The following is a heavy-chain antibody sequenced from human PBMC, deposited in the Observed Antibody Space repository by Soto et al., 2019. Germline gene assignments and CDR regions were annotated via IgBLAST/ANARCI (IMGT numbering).Heavy chain of an antibody. CDR2: IKSKTHGGTT. CDR3: TTDSPSAMMVVRFGN. V-gene: IGHV3-15*07. Sequence: GGSRRLSCPASDFAFTNAWLNCGRQSQGNRREWVGRIKSKTHGGTTYFAGPVKGRLDISRDDAKNMVYPQMNGLKTEDTGIYYCTTDSPSAMMVVRFGNWGNGPLVPVAS. D-gene: IGHD2-15*01. J-gene: IGHJ4*01. CDR1: DFAFTNAW.